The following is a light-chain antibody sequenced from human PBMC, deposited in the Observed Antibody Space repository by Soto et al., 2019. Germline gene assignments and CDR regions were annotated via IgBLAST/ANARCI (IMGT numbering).Light chain of an antibody. V-gene: IGKV3-15*01. CDR2: GAS. Sequence: EIVMTQSPATLSVPAGERATLSCRASQSVSSDLAWYQQKPGQAPRLLIDGASARATGIPARFSGSGSGTEFTLTISSLQSEDSAIYYCHQYNNWPTFGQGTKLEIK. J-gene: IGKJ2*01. CDR3: HQYNNWPT. CDR1: QSVSSD.